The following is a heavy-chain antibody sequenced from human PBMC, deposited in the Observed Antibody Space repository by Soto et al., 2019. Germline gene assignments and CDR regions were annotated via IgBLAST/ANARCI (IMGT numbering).Heavy chain of an antibody. J-gene: IGHJ3*02. CDR3: AHRPLYGGNWRYAFDI. CDR2: IYWDDDK. D-gene: IGHD4-17*01. V-gene: IGHV2-5*02. Sequence: QITLKESGPTLVKPTQTLTLTCTFSGFSLSTSGVGVGWIRQPPGKALEWLALIYWDDDKRYSPSLKSRLTVTKDTSKNQVVLTMTNMDPVDTATYYCAHRPLYGGNWRYAFDIWGQGTMVTVSS. CDR1: GFSLSTSGVG.